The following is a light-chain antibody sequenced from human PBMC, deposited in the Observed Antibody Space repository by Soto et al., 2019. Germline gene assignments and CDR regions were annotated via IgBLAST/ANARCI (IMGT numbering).Light chain of an antibody. Sequence: EIVLTQSPGTLSLSPGERATLSCRASQSVSNYLAWYQRKPGQAPRLLIYGASSRATGIPDRFSGSGYGTDFPLTISRLEPEDFAVYYCHQYGGSPQTFGQGTKVEIK. J-gene: IGKJ1*01. CDR3: HQYGGSPQT. CDR1: QSVSNY. V-gene: IGKV3-20*01. CDR2: GAS.